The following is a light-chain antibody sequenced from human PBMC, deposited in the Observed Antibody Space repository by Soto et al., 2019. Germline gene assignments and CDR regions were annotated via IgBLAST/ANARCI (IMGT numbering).Light chain of an antibody. Sequence: QSVLTQPPSVSGAPGQRVTISCAGSSSNIGAGYNIHWYKQLPGTAPKLLIYDNNHRPSGVPDRFSGSKSGTSASLAITGLQAEDEADYYCQSYDRSMRGYVFGTGTK. J-gene: IGLJ1*01. CDR1: SSNIGAGYN. CDR2: DNN. CDR3: QSYDRSMRGYV. V-gene: IGLV1-40*01.